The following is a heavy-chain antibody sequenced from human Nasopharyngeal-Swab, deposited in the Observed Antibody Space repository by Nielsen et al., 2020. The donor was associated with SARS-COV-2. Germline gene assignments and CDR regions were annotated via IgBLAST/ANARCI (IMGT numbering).Heavy chain of an antibody. Sequence: RQLQGKWREWVSVITGSGGSTYYADSVKGRFTISRDNSKNTLYLQMNSLRAEDTAVYYCAKDHALSSSWSRYFHHWGQGTLVTVSS. CDR2: ITGSGGST. D-gene: IGHD6-13*01. CDR3: AKDHALSSSWSRYFHH. J-gene: IGHJ1*01. V-gene: IGHV3-23*01.